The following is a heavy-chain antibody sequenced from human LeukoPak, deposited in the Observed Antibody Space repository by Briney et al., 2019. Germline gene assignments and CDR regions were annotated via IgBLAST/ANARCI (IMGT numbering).Heavy chain of an antibody. CDR1: GGSIISYY. Sequence: SETLSLTCTVSGGSIISYYWSWIRQPPGKGLEWIGYIYYSGSTNYNPSLKSRVTMSVGTSKNQFSLKLSSVTAADTAVYYCARLYGSGSYYNYWGQGTLVTVSS. CDR3: ARLYGSGSYYNY. CDR2: IYYSGST. J-gene: IGHJ4*02. D-gene: IGHD3-10*01. V-gene: IGHV4-59*12.